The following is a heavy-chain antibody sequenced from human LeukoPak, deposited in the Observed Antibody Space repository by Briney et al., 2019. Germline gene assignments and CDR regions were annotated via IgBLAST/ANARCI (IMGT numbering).Heavy chain of an antibody. D-gene: IGHD6-6*01. Sequence: GASVKVSCKASGYTFTGYYMHWVRQAPGQGLEWMGWINPNSGGTSYAQKFQGRVTMTRDTSISTAYMELSRLRSDDTAVYYCARGRIAARQYIDYWGQGTLVTVSS. CDR1: GYTFTGYY. J-gene: IGHJ4*02. CDR3: ARGRIAARQYIDY. CDR2: INPNSGGT. V-gene: IGHV1-2*02.